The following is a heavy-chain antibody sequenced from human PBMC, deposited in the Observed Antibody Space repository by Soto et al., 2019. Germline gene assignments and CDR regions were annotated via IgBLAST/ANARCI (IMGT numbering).Heavy chain of an antibody. CDR1: GLTFSSYE. V-gene: IGHV3-48*03. CDR3: ARAHSGYGYDQDTYFQYYAMDV. CDR2: ISSGDGRTI. J-gene: IGHJ6*02. Sequence: GGSLRLSCADSGLTFSSYEMNWVRQGPGKGLEWVSYISSGDGRTIYYADSVKGRFTISRDNAKKSLYLQMNSLRAEDTAVYYCARAHSGYGYDQDTYFQYYAMDVWGQGTTVTVSS. D-gene: IGHD5-18*01.